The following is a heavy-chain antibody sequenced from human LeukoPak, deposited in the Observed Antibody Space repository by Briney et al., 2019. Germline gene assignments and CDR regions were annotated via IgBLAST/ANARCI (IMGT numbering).Heavy chain of an antibody. V-gene: IGHV4-34*01. CDR2: INHSGST. Sequence: PSETLSLTCAVYGGSFSGYYWSWIRQPPGKGLEWIGEINHSGSTNYNPSLKSRVTISVDTSKSQFSLKLSSVTAADTAVYYCARGRPGYGSYFDYWGQGTLVTVSS. J-gene: IGHJ4*02. D-gene: IGHD3-9*01. CDR1: GGSFSGYY. CDR3: ARGRPGYGSYFDY.